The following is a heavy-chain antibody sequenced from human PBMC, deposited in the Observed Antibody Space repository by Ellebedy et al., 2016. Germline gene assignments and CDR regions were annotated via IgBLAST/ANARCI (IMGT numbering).Heavy chain of an antibody. Sequence: SETLSLTXTVSGGSISSSSYYWGWIRQPPGKGLEWIGSIYYSGSTYYNPSLKSRVTISVDTSKNQFSLKLSSVAAADTAVYYCATCSTLDAFDIWGQGTMVTVSS. D-gene: IGHD2-2*01. V-gene: IGHV4-39*01. CDR2: IYYSGST. CDR3: ATCSTLDAFDI. CDR1: GGSISSSSYY. J-gene: IGHJ3*02.